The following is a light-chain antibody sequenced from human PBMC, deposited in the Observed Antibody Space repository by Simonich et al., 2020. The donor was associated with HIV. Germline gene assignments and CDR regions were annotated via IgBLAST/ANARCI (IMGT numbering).Light chain of an antibody. CDR2: WAS. CDR3: QQYYDKPYT. J-gene: IGKJ2*01. V-gene: IGKV4-1*01. Sequence: DIVMTQSPDSLAVSLGERATINCKSRQSVLYSSNNKNYLAWYQLKPRQPPKLLIYWASTRESGVPDRFRGSGSGTDFTLTINGLQAEDGAVYYCQQYYDKPYTFGQGTKLEIK. CDR1: QSVLYSSNNKNY.